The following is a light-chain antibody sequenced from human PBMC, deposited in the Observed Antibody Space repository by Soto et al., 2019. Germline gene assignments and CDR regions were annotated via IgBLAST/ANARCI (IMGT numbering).Light chain of an antibody. CDR3: QQYYIYPPYT. CDR2: AAS. J-gene: IGKJ2*01. Sequence: AIRMTQSPSSLSASTGDRVTITCRASQGISSYLAWYQQKPGKAPKLLIYAASTLQSGVPSRFSGSGSGTDFTLTISCLQSEDFATYYCQQYYIYPPYTFRQGTKLEIK. V-gene: IGKV1-8*01. CDR1: QGISSY.